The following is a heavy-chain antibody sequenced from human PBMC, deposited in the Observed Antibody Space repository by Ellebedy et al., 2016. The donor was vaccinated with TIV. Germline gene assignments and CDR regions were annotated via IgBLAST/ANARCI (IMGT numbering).Heavy chain of an antibody. V-gene: IGHV3-21*01. CDR2: ISRGSSYR. D-gene: IGHD2-15*01. J-gene: IGHJ3*01. Sequence: GGSLRLXXAASGFTFSSYSMTWVRQAPGKGLEWVSSISRGSSYRYYAESVKGRFTVSRDNAKQSLYLQMNSLRAEDTTVYYCARAQDRGVVVEDASDLWGQGTMVTVSS. CDR3: ARAQDRGVVVEDASDL. CDR1: GFTFSSYS.